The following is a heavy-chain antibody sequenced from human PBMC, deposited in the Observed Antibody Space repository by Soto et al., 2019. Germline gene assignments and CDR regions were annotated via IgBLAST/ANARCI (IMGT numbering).Heavy chain of an antibody. CDR3: ARVLRGYSYGYIYYYYGMDV. Sequence: VASVKVSCKASGFTFSSYWMSWVRQAPGKGLEWVANIKQDGSEKYYVDSVKGRFTISRDNAKNSLYLQMNSLRAEDTAVYYCARVLRGYSYGYIYYYYGMDVWGQGTTVTVSS. D-gene: IGHD5-18*01. CDR2: IKQDGSEK. CDR1: GFTFSSYW. J-gene: IGHJ6*02. V-gene: IGHV3-7*03.